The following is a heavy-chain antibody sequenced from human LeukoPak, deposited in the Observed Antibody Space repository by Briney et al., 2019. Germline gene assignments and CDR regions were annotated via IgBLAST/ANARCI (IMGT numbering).Heavy chain of an antibody. V-gene: IGHV3-23*01. Sequence: PGGSLRLSRAASGFTFSSYAMSWVRQAPGKGLDWVSAISGSGGSTYYADSVKGRFTISRDNSKNTLYLQMNSLRAEDTAVYYCAGRTYYDFWSGYFWWGQGTLVTVSS. D-gene: IGHD3-3*01. J-gene: IGHJ4*02. CDR3: AGRTYYDFWSGYFW. CDR2: ISGSGGST. CDR1: GFTFSSYA.